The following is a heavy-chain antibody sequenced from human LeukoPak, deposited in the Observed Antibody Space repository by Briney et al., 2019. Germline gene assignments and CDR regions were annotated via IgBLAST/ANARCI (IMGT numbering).Heavy chain of an antibody. D-gene: IGHD3-9*01. CDR2: IYPGDSDA. CDR1: GYRFTSYW. CDR3: ATLYYDILTGYSDDAFDI. Sequence: GESLKISCKGSGYRFTSYWIGWARQMPGKGLEWIGIIYPGDSDARYSPSFQGQVTISADKSISTAYLQWSSLKASDTAMYYCATLYYDILTGYSDDAFDIWGQGTMVTVSS. V-gene: IGHV5-51*01. J-gene: IGHJ3*02.